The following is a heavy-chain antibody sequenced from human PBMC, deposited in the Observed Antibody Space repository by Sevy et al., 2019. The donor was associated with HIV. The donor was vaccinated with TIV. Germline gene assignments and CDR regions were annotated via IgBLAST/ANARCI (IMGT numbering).Heavy chain of an antibody. Sequence: GGSLRLSCAASGFGISNFAMHWVRQAPGKGLEWMTVISFDATNTYYIDSVKGRFTISKDSSKNTVYLQMNSLRPEDTDVYYCTRFPPQRAFDIWGQGTMVTVSS. J-gene: IGHJ3*02. CDR2: ISFDATNT. CDR3: TRFPPQRAFDI. CDR1: GFGISNFA. V-gene: IGHV3-30*04.